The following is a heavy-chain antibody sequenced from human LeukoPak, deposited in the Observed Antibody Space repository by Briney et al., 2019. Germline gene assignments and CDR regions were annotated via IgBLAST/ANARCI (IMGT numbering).Heavy chain of an antibody. CDR3: ARVGYCSSTSCYERGSFDY. D-gene: IGHD2-2*03. CDR1: GGSISSGGYY. V-gene: IGHV4-31*03. J-gene: IGHJ4*02. CDR2: IYYSGYT. Sequence: PSETLSLTCTVSGGSISSGGYYWSWIRQHPGKGLEWIGYIYYSGYTYYNPSLKSRVTISVDTSKNQFSLKLSSVTAADTAVYYCARVGYCSSTSCYERGSFDYWGQGTLVTVSS.